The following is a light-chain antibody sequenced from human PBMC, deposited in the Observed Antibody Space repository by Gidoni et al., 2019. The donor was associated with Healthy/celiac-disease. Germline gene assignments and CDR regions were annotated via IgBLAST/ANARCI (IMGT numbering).Light chain of an antibody. Sequence: DIQMTQSPPSLSASVGDRVTITCRASQDISNYLAWYRQKPGKVPKLLIYTASSLQSGVPSRFSGRGSGTDFTLTISSLQPEDIATYYCQNYNSAPRTFGQGTKVEIK. CDR2: TAS. CDR3: QNYNSAPRT. J-gene: IGKJ1*01. V-gene: IGKV1-27*01. CDR1: QDISNY.